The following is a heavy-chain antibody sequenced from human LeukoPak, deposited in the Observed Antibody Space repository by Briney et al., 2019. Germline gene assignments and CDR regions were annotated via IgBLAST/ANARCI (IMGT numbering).Heavy chain of an antibody. Sequence: SETLSLTCAVYGGSFSGYYWSWIRQPPGKGLEWIGEINHSGSTNYNPSLKSRVTISVDTSKNQFSLKLSSVTAADTAVYYCARSIKGSPDIVLMVYATENAFDIWGQGTMVTVSS. V-gene: IGHV4-34*01. D-gene: IGHD2-8*01. CDR3: ARSIKGSPDIVLMVYATENAFDI. CDR1: GGSFSGYY. CDR2: INHSGST. J-gene: IGHJ3*02.